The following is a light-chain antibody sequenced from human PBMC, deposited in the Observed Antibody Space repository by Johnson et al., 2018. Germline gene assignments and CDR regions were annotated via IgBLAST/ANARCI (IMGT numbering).Light chain of an antibody. CDR3: GTWDSSLSYGNV. CDR2: ENN. CDR1: SSNIGNNY. V-gene: IGLV1-51*02. J-gene: IGLJ1*01. Sequence: QSVLTQPPSVSAAPGQKVTISCSGSSSNIGNNYVSWYQQLPGTAPKLLIYENNKRPSGIPDRFPGSKSGTSATLGITGLQTGDEADYYCGTWDSSLSYGNVFGTGTKVTVL.